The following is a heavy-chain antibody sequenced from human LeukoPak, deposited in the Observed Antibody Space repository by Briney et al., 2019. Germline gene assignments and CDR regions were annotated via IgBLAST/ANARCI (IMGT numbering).Heavy chain of an antibody. V-gene: IGHV1-69*13. J-gene: IGHJ4*02. D-gene: IGHD2-8*01. CDR3: AGIGMVAPFDY. CDR1: GGTFSSYA. Sequence: SVTVSCMASGGTFSSYAISWVRQAPGQELEWMGGIIPIFGTANYAQKFQGRVTITADESTSTAYLELSSLRSEDTAVYYCAGIGMVAPFDYWGQGTLVTVSS. CDR2: IIPIFGTA.